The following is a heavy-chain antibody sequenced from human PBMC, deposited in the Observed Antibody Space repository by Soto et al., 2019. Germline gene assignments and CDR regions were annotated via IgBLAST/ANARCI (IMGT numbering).Heavy chain of an antibody. CDR1: GYTFTSYG. CDR3: ARDGYVVVTAAMVVDYYYMDV. V-gene: IGHV1-18*01. D-gene: IGHD2-2*01. J-gene: IGHJ6*03. Sequence: QVQLVQSGAEVKKPGASVKVSCKASGYTFTSYGISWVRQAPGQGLEWMGWISAYNGNTNYAQKLQGRVTMTTDTSTSTAYMELRSLRSDDTAVYYCARDGYVVVTAAMVVDYYYMDVWGKGTTVTVSS. CDR2: ISAYNGNT.